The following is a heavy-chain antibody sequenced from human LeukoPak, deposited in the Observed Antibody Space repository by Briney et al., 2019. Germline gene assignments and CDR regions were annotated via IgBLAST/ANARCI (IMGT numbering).Heavy chain of an antibody. Sequence: SETLSLTCTVSGGSISSFYWSWIRQPPGKGLEWLGYIYYRGNTQYNPSLKSRVTISVDTYKNQYSLRLTSVTAADTAVYYCARLWDSSSSLDYWGQGTLVTVSS. V-gene: IGHV4-59*01. J-gene: IGHJ4*02. D-gene: IGHD6-6*01. CDR1: GGSISSFY. CDR2: IYYRGNT. CDR3: ARLWDSSSSLDY.